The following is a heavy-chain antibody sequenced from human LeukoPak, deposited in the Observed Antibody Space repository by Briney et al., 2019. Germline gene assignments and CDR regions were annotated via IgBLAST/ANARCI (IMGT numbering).Heavy chain of an antibody. Sequence: GSSVKVSCKASGGTFSNYAISWVRQAPGQGLEWMGGIIPIFGTANYAQKFQGRVTITTDESTSTAYMELSSLRSEDTAVYYCASSYGDYVNFDYWGQGTLVTVSS. V-gene: IGHV1-69*05. CDR2: IIPIFGTA. J-gene: IGHJ4*02. CDR1: GGTFSNYA. D-gene: IGHD4-17*01. CDR3: ASSYGDYVNFDY.